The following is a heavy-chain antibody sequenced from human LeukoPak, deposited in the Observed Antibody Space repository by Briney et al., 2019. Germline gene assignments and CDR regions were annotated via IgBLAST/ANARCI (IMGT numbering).Heavy chain of an antibody. Sequence: GGSLRLSCAASGFTFSSYGMNWVRQAPGKGLEWVSSISSSSSYIYYADSVKGRFTISRDNAKNSLYLQMNSLRAEDTAVYYCARGRGAVVTHPDYWGQGTLVTVSS. CDR1: GFTFSSYG. CDR2: ISSSSSYI. CDR3: ARGRGAVVTHPDY. D-gene: IGHD3-22*01. J-gene: IGHJ4*02. V-gene: IGHV3-21*01.